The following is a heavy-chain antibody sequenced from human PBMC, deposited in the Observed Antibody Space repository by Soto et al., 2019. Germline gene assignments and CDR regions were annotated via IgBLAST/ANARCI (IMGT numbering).Heavy chain of an antibody. J-gene: IGHJ4*02. Sequence: SETLSLTCAVSGYSISSGYYWGWIRQPPGKGLEWVGSIYHSGSTYYNPSLKSRVTISVDTSKNQFSLKLSSVTAADTAVYYCARVCRTYYDILTGYRHTYYFDYWGQGTLVTVSS. V-gene: IGHV4-38-2*01. CDR2: IYHSGST. CDR1: GYSISSGYY. CDR3: ARVCRTYYDILTGYRHTYYFDY. D-gene: IGHD3-9*01.